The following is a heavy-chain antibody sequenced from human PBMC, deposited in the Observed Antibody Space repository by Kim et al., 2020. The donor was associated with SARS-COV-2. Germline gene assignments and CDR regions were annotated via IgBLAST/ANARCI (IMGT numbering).Heavy chain of an antibody. J-gene: IGHJ6*02. Sequence: SQTLSLTCVISGDSVSNGAFSWNWIRYSPSRGLEWLGLISYRSMWETYFAFSVQNRITINPDTSKNQSSLHLRSVTPVDTAVYYCVRWIRHVGTSIHSAGHAAFDVWGQGTTVTVSS. V-gene: IGHV6-1*01. CDR3: VRWIRHVGTSIHSAGHAAFDV. CDR1: GDSVSNGAFS. D-gene: IGHD1-26*01. CDR2: ISYRSMWET.